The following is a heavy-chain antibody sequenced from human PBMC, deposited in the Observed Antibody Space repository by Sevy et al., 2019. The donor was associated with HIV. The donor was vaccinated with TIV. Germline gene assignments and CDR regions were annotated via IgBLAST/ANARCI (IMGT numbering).Heavy chain of an antibody. CDR3: ANTVTITDAFDI. CDR2: ISGSGGST. CDR1: GFTLSSYV. Sequence: GGSLRLSCAASGFTLSSYVMSWVRQAPGKGLECISIISGSGGSTYYADSVKGRFTISRDNAKNTLYLQMNSLRAEDTAVYYCANTVTITDAFDIWGQGTMVTVSS. J-gene: IGHJ3*02. V-gene: IGHV3-23*01. D-gene: IGHD4-17*01.